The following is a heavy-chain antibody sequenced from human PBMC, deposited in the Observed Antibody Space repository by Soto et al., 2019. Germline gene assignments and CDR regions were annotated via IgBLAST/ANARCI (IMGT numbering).Heavy chain of an antibody. J-gene: IGHJ4*02. CDR3: AKTIFKLVDPYYLDY. CDR1: GYSFSSYW. CDR2: IYPGDFDI. Sequence: GESLKISFKGSGYSFSSYWISWVRQMPGKGLEWMGIIYPGDFDIRYSPSFQGQVTISVDKPISTAYLQWSSLKASDTAIYYCAKTIFKLVDPYYLDYWGQGTPVTVSS. D-gene: IGHD3-9*01. V-gene: IGHV5-51*04.